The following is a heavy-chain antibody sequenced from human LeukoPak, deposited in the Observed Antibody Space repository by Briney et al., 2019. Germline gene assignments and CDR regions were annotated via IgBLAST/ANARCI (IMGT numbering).Heavy chain of an antibody. CDR1: GGSFSGYY. Sequence: PSETLSLTCAVYGGSFSGYYWSWIRQPPGKGLEWIGEINHSGSTNYNPSLKSRVIISVDTSKNQFSLKLSSVTAADTAVYYCARKAARYFDYWGQGTLVTVSS. V-gene: IGHV4-34*01. CDR2: INHSGST. J-gene: IGHJ4*02. CDR3: ARKAARYFDY. D-gene: IGHD6-6*01.